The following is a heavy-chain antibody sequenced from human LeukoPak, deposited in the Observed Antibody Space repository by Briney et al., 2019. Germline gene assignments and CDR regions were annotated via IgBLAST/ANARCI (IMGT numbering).Heavy chain of an antibody. CDR2: ISYDGTIK. J-gene: IGHJ4*02. V-gene: IGHV3-30-3*01. Sequence: GRSLRLSCAASGFTFSTYAMHWVRQAPGKGLEWVAVISYDGTIKYYAGSVKGRFTISRDNSKNTLYLQMNSLRAEDTAVYSCAREGSSTAEFDYWGQGTLVTVSS. CDR1: GFTFSTYA. CDR3: AREGSSTAEFDY. D-gene: IGHD2-2*01.